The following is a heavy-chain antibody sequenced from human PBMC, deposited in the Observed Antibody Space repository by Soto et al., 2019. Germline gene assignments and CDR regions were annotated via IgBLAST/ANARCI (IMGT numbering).Heavy chain of an antibody. D-gene: IGHD2-15*01. Sequence: QVQLQESGPGLVKPSETLSLTCIVSGGSISSYYWSWIRQPPGKGLEWIGYIYYSGSTNYNPSLKSRVNIQVDTSKNPFSRKLSSVTAADTAVYYCARVREDSYDYYGMDVWGLGTTVTVSS. CDR1: GGSISSYY. J-gene: IGHJ6*02. CDR3: ARVREDSYDYYGMDV. V-gene: IGHV4-59*01. CDR2: IYYSGST.